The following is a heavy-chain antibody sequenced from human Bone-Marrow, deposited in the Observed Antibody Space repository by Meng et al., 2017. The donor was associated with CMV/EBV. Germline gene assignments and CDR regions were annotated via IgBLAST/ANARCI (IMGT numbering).Heavy chain of an antibody. J-gene: IGHJ5*02. D-gene: IGHD3-3*01. CDR1: SISRSDYY. Sequence: SISRSDYYWGWIRQRPGKGLGWIGSIYYSGPTYCSRSIKSRVTVSVGTSKNQFSLELSSVTAADTAVYYCARDSETLPFWSGWLDPWGQGTLVTVSS. CDR2: IYYSGPT. V-gene: IGHV4-39*07. CDR3: ARDSETLPFWSGWLDP.